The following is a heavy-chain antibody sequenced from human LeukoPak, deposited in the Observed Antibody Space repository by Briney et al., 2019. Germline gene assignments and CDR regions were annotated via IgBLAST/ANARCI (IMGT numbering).Heavy chain of an antibody. CDR3: ARSLSGSSSLNYYYGMDV. CDR1: GGSISSTSYY. Sequence: SETLSLTCTVSGGSISSTSYYWGWIRQPPGKGLEWIGSIYYSGSTYYNPSLKSRVTISVDTSKNQFSLKLSSVTAADTAVYYCARSLSGSSSLNYYYGMDVWGQGTTVTVSS. J-gene: IGHJ6*02. V-gene: IGHV4-39*01. CDR2: IYYSGST. D-gene: IGHD1-26*01.